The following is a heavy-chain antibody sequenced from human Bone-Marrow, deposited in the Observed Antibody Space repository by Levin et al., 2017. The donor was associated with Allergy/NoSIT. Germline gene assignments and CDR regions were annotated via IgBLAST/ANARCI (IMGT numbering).Heavy chain of an antibody. J-gene: IGHJ5*02. V-gene: IGHV3-11*01. CDR3: ARDLSTTSSECWFDP. D-gene: IGHD2-2*01. CDR1: GFSFNDYY. CDR2: ISSSGSTI. Sequence: PGGSLRLSCVASGFSFNDYYMTWVRQAPGKGLEWVSYISSSGSTIYYTDSVKGRFTVSRDNARSTLYLQMNSLRDDDTAVYYCARDLSTTSSECWFDPWGQGTLVTVSS.